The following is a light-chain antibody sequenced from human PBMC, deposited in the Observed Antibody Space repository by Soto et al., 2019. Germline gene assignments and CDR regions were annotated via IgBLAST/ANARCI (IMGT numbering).Light chain of an antibody. CDR1: QGISSY. J-gene: IGKJ3*01. Sequence: DIQLTQSPSFLSASVGDRVTITCRASQGISSYLAWYQQKPGKAPKLLIYAASTLQSGVPSRFSGSGSGTEFTLTISSLQPEDFATYYCQQLNSYPLFTFSPGTKVDIK. V-gene: IGKV1-9*01. CDR3: QQLNSYPLFT. CDR2: AAS.